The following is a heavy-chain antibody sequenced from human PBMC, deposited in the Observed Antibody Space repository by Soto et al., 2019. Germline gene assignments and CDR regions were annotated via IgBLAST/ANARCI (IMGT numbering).Heavy chain of an antibody. Sequence: SDTLSLTCTVSGGSISTYYWNWIRQPPGKGLEWIGYIYYSGSINYNPSLKSRVTISVDTSKNQFSLKLSSVTAADTAVYYCARQTWYGGALNYWGQGTLVTVSS. CDR1: GGSISTYY. D-gene: IGHD4-17*01. V-gene: IGHV4-59*08. CDR3: ARQTWYGGALNY. J-gene: IGHJ4*02. CDR2: IYYSGSI.